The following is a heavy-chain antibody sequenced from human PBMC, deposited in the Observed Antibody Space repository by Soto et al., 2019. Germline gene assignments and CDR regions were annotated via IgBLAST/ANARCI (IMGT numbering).Heavy chain of an antibody. D-gene: IGHD1-26*01. V-gene: IGHV3-30*18. J-gene: IGHJ4*01. CDR3: AKQESGSYFLY. CDR2: ISYDGNSK. Sequence: GGSLRLSCAASGFTFSSYGMHWVRQAPGKGLEWVAVISYDGNSKYYGDSVKGRFAISRDNSKNTLYLQMNSLREEDTAVYSCAKQESGSYFLYWGRGTLVTVSS. CDR1: GFTFSSYG.